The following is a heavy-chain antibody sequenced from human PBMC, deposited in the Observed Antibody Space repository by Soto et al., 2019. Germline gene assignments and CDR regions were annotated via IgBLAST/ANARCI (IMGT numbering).Heavy chain of an antibody. CDR2: MYAGGTT. V-gene: IGHV3-66*01. Sequence: HPGGSLRLSCAASGFTVSSSYMTWVRQAPGKGLEWVSVMYAGGTTYYADSVKGRFTFSRDNSKNTLYLQMNSLRAEDTAVYYCAKDRSGRYLAPNFDYWGQGTLVTVSS. CDR1: GFTVSSSY. D-gene: IGHD3-9*01. CDR3: AKDRSGRYLAPNFDY. J-gene: IGHJ4*02.